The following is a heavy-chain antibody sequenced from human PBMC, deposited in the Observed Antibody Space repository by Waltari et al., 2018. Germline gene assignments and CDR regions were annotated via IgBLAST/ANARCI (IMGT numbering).Heavy chain of an antibody. J-gene: IGHJ6*02. V-gene: IGHV4-31*03. CDR2: IYQSGST. CDR3: ARDYDSRGYPTDYYGMDV. Sequence: QVQLQESSPGLVKPSQTLSLTCTVSGGSISSGGYYWSWIRQHPGKGLEWIGYIYQSGSTYYNPSLKSRVTISVDRSKNQFSLKLSSVTAADTAVYYCARDYDSRGYPTDYYGMDVWGQGTTVTVSS. D-gene: IGHD3-22*01. CDR1: GGSISSGGYY.